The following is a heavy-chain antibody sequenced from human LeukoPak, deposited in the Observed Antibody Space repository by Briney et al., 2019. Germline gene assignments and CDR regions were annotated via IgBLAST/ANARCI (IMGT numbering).Heavy chain of an antibody. CDR1: GGSISRYY. CDR2: IYYSGST. V-gene: IGHV4-59*12. CDR3: ARGHYDYVWGSYRKNWFDP. Sequence: SETLSLTCTVSGGSISRYYWSWIRQPPGKGLEWIGYIYYSGSTNYNPSLKSRVTISVDTSKNQFSLKLSSVTAADTAVYYCARGHYDYVWGSYRKNWFDPWGQGTLVTVSS. J-gene: IGHJ5*02. D-gene: IGHD3-16*02.